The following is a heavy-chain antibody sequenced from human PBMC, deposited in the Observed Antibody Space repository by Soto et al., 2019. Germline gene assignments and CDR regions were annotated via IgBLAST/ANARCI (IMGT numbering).Heavy chain of an antibody. J-gene: IGHJ6*02. Sequence: ASVKVSCKASGYTFTGYYMHWVRQAPGQGLEWMGWINPNSGGTNYAQKFQGWVTMTRDTSISTAYMELSRLRSDDTAVYYCARDRLRDILTGYYNPYYYYGMDVWGQGTTVTVSS. CDR1: GYTFTGYY. V-gene: IGHV1-2*04. CDR3: ARDRLRDILTGYYNPYYYYGMDV. D-gene: IGHD3-9*01. CDR2: INPNSGGT.